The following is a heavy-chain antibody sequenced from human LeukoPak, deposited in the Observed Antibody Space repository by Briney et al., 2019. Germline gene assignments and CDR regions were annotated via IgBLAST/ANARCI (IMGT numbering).Heavy chain of an antibody. CDR3: ARQVGVDDAFDI. J-gene: IGHJ3*02. D-gene: IGHD1-26*01. CDR1: GFTFSSYY. CDR2: ISSGSSYI. Sequence: GGSLRLSCEASGFTFSSYYMIWVRQAPGKGLEWVSSISSGSSYIFYADSMKGRFTISRDNAKTSLYLQMNSLRAEDTAVYYCARQVGVDDAFDIWGQGTKVTVSS. V-gene: IGHV3-21*01.